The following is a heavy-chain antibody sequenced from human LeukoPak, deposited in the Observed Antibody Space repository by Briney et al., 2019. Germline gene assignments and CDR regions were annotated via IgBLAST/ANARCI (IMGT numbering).Heavy chain of an antibody. CDR1: GFTFSSYG. CDR2: ISYDGSNK. D-gene: IGHD3-9*01. Sequence: GGSLRLSCAASGFTFSSYGMHWVRQAPGKGLEWVAVISYDGSNKYYADSVKGRFTVSRDNSKNTLYLQMNSLRAEDTAVYYCAKDRLRYSDWLFDYWGQGTLVTVSS. V-gene: IGHV3-30*18. J-gene: IGHJ4*02. CDR3: AKDRLRYSDWLFDY.